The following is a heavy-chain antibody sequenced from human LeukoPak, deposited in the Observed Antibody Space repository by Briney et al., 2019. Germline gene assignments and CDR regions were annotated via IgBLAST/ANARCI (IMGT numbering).Heavy chain of an antibody. CDR3: AKDPTVYGSGSSRLDY. J-gene: IGHJ4*02. D-gene: IGHD3-10*01. CDR2: IKQDGSEK. V-gene: IGHV3-7*01. CDR1: GFTFSSYW. Sequence: QSGGSLRLSCAASGFTFSSYWMSWVRQAPGKGLEWVANIKQDGSEKYYVDSVKGRFTISRDNAKNSLYLQMNSLRAEDTAVYYCAKDPTVYGSGSSRLDYWGQGTLVTVSS.